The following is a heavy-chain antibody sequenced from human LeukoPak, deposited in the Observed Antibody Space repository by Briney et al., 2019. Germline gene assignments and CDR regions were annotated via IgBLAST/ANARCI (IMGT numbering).Heavy chain of an antibody. V-gene: IGHV3-21*01. D-gene: IGHD2-2*02. CDR2: ISSSSYI. CDR3: ASLRAYCSSTSCYRNFFDY. Sequence: GGSLRLSCAASGFTFSCYAMNWVRQAPGKGLEWVSSISSSSYIYYADSVKGRFTISRDNAKNSLYLQMNSLRAEDTAVYYCASLRAYCSSTSCYRNFFDYWGQGTLVTVSS. J-gene: IGHJ4*02. CDR1: GFTFSCYA.